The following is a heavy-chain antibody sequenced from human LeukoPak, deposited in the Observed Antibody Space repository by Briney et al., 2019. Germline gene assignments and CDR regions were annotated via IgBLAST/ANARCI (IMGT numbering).Heavy chain of an antibody. D-gene: IGHD3-3*01. V-gene: IGHV4-39*01. J-gene: IGHJ5*02. CDR3: ARHAFGATWASQYYDFWSGYYTGWFDP. Sequence: SETLSLTCTVSGGSIRSSYYYWGWIRQPPGKGLEWIGSIYYSGSTYYNPSLKSRVTISVDTSKNQFSLKLSSVTAADTAVYYCARHAFGATWASQYYDFWSGYYTGWFDPWGQGTLVTVSS. CDR1: GGSIRSSYYY. CDR2: IYYSGST.